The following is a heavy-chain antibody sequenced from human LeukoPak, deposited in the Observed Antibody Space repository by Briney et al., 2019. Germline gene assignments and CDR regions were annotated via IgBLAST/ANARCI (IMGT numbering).Heavy chain of an antibody. CDR3: ARHVYDSSGYYYVGSFDY. V-gene: IGHV4-39*01. J-gene: IGHJ4*02. CDR1: GGSISSSSYY. Sequence: SETLSFTCTVSGGSISSSSYYWGWIRQPPGKGLEWIGSIYYSGSTYYNPSLKSRVTISVDTSKNQSSLKLSSVTAADTAVYYCARHVYDSSGYYYVGSFDYWGQGTLVTVSS. CDR2: IYYSGST. D-gene: IGHD3-22*01.